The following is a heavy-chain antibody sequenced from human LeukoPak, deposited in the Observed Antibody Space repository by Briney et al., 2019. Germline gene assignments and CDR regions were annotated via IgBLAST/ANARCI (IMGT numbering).Heavy chain of an antibody. CDR1: GGTFSSYA. CDR3: ARDGQYSSSAGNNNWFDP. CDR2: IIPIFGTA. D-gene: IGHD6-6*01. J-gene: IGHJ5*02. V-gene: IGHV1-69*05. Sequence: SVKVSCKASGGTFSSYAISWVRQAPGQGLEWMGGIIPIFGTANYAQKFQGRVTITTDESTSTAYMELSSLRSEDTAVYYCARDGQYSSSAGNNNWFDPWGQGTLATVSS.